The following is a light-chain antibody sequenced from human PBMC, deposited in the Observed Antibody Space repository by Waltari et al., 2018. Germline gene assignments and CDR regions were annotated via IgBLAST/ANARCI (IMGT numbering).Light chain of an antibody. CDR1: SSNIGSNY. V-gene: IGLV1-47*01. Sequence: QSVLTQPPSASGTPGQRVTISCSGSSSNIGSNYVYWYQQLPGTAPKLLIYRNKQRPSGVPDRFLGSKSGTSASLAISGLRSEDEADYYCAAWDDSLRGPVFGGGTKLTVL. CDR2: RNK. CDR3: AAWDDSLRGPV. J-gene: IGLJ2*01.